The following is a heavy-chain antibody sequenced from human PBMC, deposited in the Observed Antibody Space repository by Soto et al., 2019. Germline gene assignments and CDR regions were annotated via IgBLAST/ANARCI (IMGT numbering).Heavy chain of an antibody. V-gene: IGHV1-69*01. CDR3: ARDQGEYCSSTSCPSSYYYYGMDV. J-gene: IGHJ6*02. D-gene: IGHD2-2*01. Sequence: QVQLVQSGAEVKKPGSSVKVSCKASGGTFSSYAISWVRQAPGQGLEWMGGIIPIFGTANYAQKFQGRVTITADESTSTAYMELSSLRSEDMAVYYCARDQGEYCSSTSCPSSYYYYGMDVWGQGTTVTVSS. CDR2: IIPIFGTA. CDR1: GGTFSSYA.